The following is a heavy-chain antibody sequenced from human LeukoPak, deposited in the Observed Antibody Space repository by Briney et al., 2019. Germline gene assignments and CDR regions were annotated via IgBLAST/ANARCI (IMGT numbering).Heavy chain of an antibody. CDR3: ARGGSRGWDMYYFDY. Sequence: ASVKVSCKASGYTFTSYGISWVRQAPGQGLEWMGWISAYNGYTNYAQKLQGRVTMTTDTSTSTAYMELRSLRSDDTAVYYCARGGSRGWDMYYFDYWGQGTLVTVSS. V-gene: IGHV1-18*01. CDR1: GYTFTSYG. CDR2: ISAYNGYT. D-gene: IGHD6-19*01. J-gene: IGHJ4*02.